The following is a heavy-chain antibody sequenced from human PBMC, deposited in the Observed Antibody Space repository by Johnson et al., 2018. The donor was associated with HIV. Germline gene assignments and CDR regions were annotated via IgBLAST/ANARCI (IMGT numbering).Heavy chain of an antibody. CDR1: GFTVSSNY. J-gene: IGHJ3*02. CDR3: ARGRLAYCGGDCYPDAFDI. CDR2: IYSGGST. Sequence: VQLMESGGGLIQPGGSLRLSCAASGFTVSSNYMSWVRQAPGKGLEWVSVIYSGGSTYYADSVKGRFTISSDNSKNTLYLQMNSLRAEDTAVYCCARGRLAYCGGDCYPDAFDIWGQGTMVTVSS. D-gene: IGHD2-21*02. V-gene: IGHV3-53*01.